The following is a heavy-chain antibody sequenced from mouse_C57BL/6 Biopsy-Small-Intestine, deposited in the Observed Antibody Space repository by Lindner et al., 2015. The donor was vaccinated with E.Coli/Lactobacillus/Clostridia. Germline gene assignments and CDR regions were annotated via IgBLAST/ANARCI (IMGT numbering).Heavy chain of an antibody. CDR1: GYSFTSYG. CDR2: ISTSRGRT. J-gene: IGHJ4*01. D-gene: IGHD2-13*01. V-gene: IGHV1S61*01. Sequence: SVKVSCKSSGYSFTSYGVAWVRQAPGEGLEWMGWISTSRGRTDYAQKFQGRVFMTTDASTSTAYMELRSLRSDDTAVYFCVRDKDILTGFGTLDYWGQGTLVTVSS. CDR3: VRDKDILTGFGTLDY.